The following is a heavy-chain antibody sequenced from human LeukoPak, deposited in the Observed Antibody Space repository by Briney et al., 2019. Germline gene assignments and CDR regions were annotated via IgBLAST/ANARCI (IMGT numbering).Heavy chain of an antibody. V-gene: IGHV4-38-2*01. CDR3: ARHLGSDYDFWSGYINWFDP. D-gene: IGHD3-3*01. Sequence: SETLSLTCAVSGYSISSGYYWGWIRQPPGKGLEWIGSIHHSGSTYYNPSLKSRVTISVDTSKNQFSLKLSSVTAADTAVYYCARHLGSDYDFWSGYINWFDPWGQGTLVTVSS. CDR2: IHHSGST. J-gene: IGHJ5*02. CDR1: GYSISSGYY.